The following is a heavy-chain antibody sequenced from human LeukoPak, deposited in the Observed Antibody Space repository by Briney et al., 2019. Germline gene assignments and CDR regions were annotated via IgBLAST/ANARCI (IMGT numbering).Heavy chain of an antibody. CDR2: IKSKTDGETT. J-gene: IGHJ4*02. Sequence: GGSLRLSCAASGFTFSNAWMSWVRQAPGKGLEWVGRIKSKTDGETTDYAAPVKGRFTISRDDSKNTLYLQMNSLKTEDTAVYYCTTEGYDFWSGYYSAYWGQGTLVTVSS. CDR1: GFTFSNAW. D-gene: IGHD3-3*01. V-gene: IGHV3-15*01. CDR3: TTEGYDFWSGYYSAY.